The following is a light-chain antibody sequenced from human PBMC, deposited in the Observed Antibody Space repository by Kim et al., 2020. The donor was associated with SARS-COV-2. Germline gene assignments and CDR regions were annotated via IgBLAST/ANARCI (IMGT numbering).Light chain of an antibody. CDR3: QSYNRDNVL. CDR1: SGSIDDNY. Sequence: GKTVTIPCHRSSGSIDDNYVQWYQQRPGGVPTAVIYEDDQRPSGVSDRFSGSIDNSSNSASLTISGLRTEDEADYYCQSYNRDNVLFGGGTQLTVL. CDR2: EDD. J-gene: IGLJ2*01. V-gene: IGLV6-57*03.